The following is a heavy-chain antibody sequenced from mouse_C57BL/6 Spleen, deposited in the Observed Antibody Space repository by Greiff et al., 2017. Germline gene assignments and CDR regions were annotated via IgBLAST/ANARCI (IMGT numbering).Heavy chain of an antibody. V-gene: IGHV1-82*01. J-gene: IGHJ4*01. Sequence: VQLKQSGPELVKPGASVKISCKASGYAFSSSWMNWVKQRPGKGLEWIGRIYPGDGDTNYNGKFKGKATLTADKSSSTAYMQLSSLTSEDSAVYFCAFNYYGSSVYYAMDYWGQGTSVTVSS. D-gene: IGHD1-1*01. CDR3: AFNYYGSSVYYAMDY. CDR2: IYPGDGDT. CDR1: GYAFSSSW.